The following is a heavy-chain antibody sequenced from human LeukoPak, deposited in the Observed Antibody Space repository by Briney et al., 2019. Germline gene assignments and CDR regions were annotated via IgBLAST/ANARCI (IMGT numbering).Heavy chain of an antibody. D-gene: IGHD2-15*01. CDR2: IYPGDSDT. Sequence: GESLKISCKGSGYSFTSYWIGWVRQMPGKGLEWMGIIYPGDSDTRYSPSFQGQVTISADKSISTAYLQWSSLKASDTAMYYCARPHLHCSRGSCYFDYWGQGTLVTVSS. CDR1: GYSFTSYW. V-gene: IGHV5-51*01. CDR3: ARPHLHCSRGSCYFDY. J-gene: IGHJ4*02.